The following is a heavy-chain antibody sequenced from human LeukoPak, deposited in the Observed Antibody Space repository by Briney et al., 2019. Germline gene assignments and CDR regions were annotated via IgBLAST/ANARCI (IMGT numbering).Heavy chain of an antibody. CDR2: ISWNGVNI. J-gene: IGHJ4*02. CDR1: GFNFRSFG. Sequence: GGSLRLSCAASGFNFRSFGMSWVRQAPGKGLEWVSGISWNGVNIAYADSVKGRFTVSRDNAKNSLYLQMDSLRVEDTALYYCTVTTHTSDSWGQGILVTVSS. V-gene: IGHV3-20*04. D-gene: IGHD4-11*01. CDR3: TVTTHTSDS.